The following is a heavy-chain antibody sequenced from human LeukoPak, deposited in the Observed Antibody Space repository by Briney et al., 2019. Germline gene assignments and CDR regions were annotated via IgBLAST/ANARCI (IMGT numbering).Heavy chain of an antibody. CDR1: GFIFSSYS. CDR2: ITSSSSYI. J-gene: IGHJ3*02. D-gene: IGHD2-2*02. V-gene: IGHV3-21*01. CDR3: ARDEYCSSTSCYSAFDI. Sequence: GGSLRLSCAASGFIFSSYSMNWVRQAPGKGLEWVSSITSSSSYIYHADSVEGRFTISRDNAKNSLYLQMNSLRAEDTAVYYCARDEYCSSTSCYSAFDIWGQGTMVTVSS.